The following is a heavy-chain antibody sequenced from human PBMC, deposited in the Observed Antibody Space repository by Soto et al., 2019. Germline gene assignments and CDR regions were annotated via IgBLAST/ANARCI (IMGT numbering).Heavy chain of an antibody. V-gene: IGHV4-34*01. CDR3: ARAAVAAGGTFDK. CDR1: GGSFSGFF. Sequence: SETLSLTCAVSGGSFSGFFWGWIRQPPGKGLEWIGEVNHGGSTNYNPSLKSRVTISSDTSKNHFSLTLRSVTAADTAVYYCARAAVAAGGTFDKWGQGALVTVSS. J-gene: IGHJ4*02. D-gene: IGHD6-13*01. CDR2: VNHGGST.